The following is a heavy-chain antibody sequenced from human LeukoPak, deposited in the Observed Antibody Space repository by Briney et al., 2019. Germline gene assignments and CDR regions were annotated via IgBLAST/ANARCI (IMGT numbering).Heavy chain of an antibody. V-gene: IGHV3-33*01. J-gene: IGHJ4*02. Sequence: GGSLRLSRAASGFTFSSYGMHWVRQAPGKGLEWVAVIWYDGSNKYYADSVKGRFTISRDNSKNTLYLQMNSLRAEDTAVYYCVGVAPYGDYEDYWGQGTLVTVSS. D-gene: IGHD4-17*01. CDR2: IWYDGSNK. CDR3: VGVAPYGDYEDY. CDR1: GFTFSSYG.